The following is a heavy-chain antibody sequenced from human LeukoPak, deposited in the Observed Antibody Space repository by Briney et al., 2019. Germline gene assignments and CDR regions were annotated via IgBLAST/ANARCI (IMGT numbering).Heavy chain of an antibody. J-gene: IGHJ6*02. Sequence: KPSETLSLTCTVSGGSISNSYWSWIRQPPGKALEWIGYIYYTGTTKYNPSLKSRATISLDTSKNQFSLKLTSVTAADTALFFCARGYDIDVWGQGTTVTVSS. CDR3: ARGYDIDV. CDR1: GGSISNSY. V-gene: IGHV4-59*01. CDR2: IYYTGTT.